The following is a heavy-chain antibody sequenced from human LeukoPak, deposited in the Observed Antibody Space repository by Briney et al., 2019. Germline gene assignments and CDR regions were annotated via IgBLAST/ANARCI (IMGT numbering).Heavy chain of an antibody. CDR1: GRSFSGYY. D-gene: IGHD3-16*01. J-gene: IGHJ4*02. CDR2: INHSGST. CDR3: ARRRGSSGVDY. Sequence: SETLSLTCAVYGRSFSGYYWSWIRQPPGKGLEWIGEINHSGSTNYNPSLKSRVTISVDTSKNQFSLKLSSVTAADTAVYYCARRRGSSGVDYWGQGTLVTVSS. V-gene: IGHV4-34*01.